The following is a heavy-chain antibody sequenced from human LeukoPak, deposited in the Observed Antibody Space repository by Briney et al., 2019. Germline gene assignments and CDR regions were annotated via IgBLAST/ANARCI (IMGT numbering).Heavy chain of an antibody. V-gene: IGHV4-4*02. CDR1: GGSISSSNW. Sequence: SETLSLTCAVSGGSISSSNWWSWVRQPPGEGLEWIGEIYHSGSTNYNPSLKSRVTISVDKSKNQFSLKLSSVTAADTAVYYCACAIQLWLLGGMDVWGQGTTVTVSS. CDR3: ACAIQLWLLGGMDV. CDR2: IYHSGST. D-gene: IGHD5-18*01. J-gene: IGHJ6*02.